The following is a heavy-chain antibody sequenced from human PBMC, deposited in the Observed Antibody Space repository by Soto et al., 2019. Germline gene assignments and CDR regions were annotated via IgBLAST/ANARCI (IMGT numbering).Heavy chain of an antibody. V-gene: IGHV4-30-4*01. CDR3: ARERSYDSSGYYYGVLDY. J-gene: IGHJ4*02. CDR2: IYYSGST. CDR1: GGSISSGDYY. Sequence: SETLSLTCTVSGGSISSGDYYWSWIRQPPGKGLEWIGYIYYSGSTYYSPSLKSRVTISVDTSKNQFSLKLSSVTAADTAVYYCARERSYDSSGYYYGVLDYWGQGTLVTVSS. D-gene: IGHD3-22*01.